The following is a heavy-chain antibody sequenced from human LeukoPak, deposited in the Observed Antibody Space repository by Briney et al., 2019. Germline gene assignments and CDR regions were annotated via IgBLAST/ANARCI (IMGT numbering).Heavy chain of an antibody. CDR1: GYTFTNYD. D-gene: IGHD6-13*01. Sequence: ASVKVSCKASGYTFTNYDMHWVRQAPGQELEWMGIINPSGGSTSYAQKLQGRVTMTRDTSTSTVYMELSSLRSEDTAVYYCARGWEQQLVRGNWFDPWGQGTLVTVSS. CDR3: ARGWEQQLVRGNWFDP. V-gene: IGHV1-46*04. CDR2: INPSGGST. J-gene: IGHJ5*02.